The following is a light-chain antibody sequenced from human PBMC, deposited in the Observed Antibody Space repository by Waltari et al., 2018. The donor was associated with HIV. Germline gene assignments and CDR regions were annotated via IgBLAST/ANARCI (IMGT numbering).Light chain of an antibody. J-gene: IGKJ1*01. CDR2: WAS. CDR3: QQYYTTPWT. Sequence: DIVMTQSPDSLTVSLGERAPINCKSSQSVLYNSNNRNYLGWYKPKPGQPPKLLLDWASTRDSGVPDRFTGSGSGTECTLTISSLQAEYVAVYYCQQYYTTPWTFGPRTKVEVK. V-gene: IGKV4-1*01. CDR1: QSVLYNSNNRNY.